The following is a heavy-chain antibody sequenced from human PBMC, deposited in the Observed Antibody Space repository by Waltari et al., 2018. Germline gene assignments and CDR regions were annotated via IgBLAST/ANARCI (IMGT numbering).Heavy chain of an antibody. Sequence: EVQLVESGGGLVQPGGSLRLSCAASGFTFSTYWMHWVRQAPGKGLVWVSRISTDGSSTTYAGSVKGRFTISRDNAKNTLYLQMNSLRAEDTAVYYCARGPYSDGWCYIDYWGQGSLVTVSS. J-gene: IGHJ4*02. CDR1: GFTFSTYW. CDR3: ARGPYSDGWCYIDY. V-gene: IGHV3-74*01. CDR2: ISTDGSST. D-gene: IGHD5-18*01.